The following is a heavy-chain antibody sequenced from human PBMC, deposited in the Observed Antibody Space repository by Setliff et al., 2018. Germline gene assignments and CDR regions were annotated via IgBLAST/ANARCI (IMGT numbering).Heavy chain of an antibody. D-gene: IGHD3-3*01. CDR1: GYTFISYG. Sequence: VASVKVSCKTSGYTFISYGISWMRQAPGQGLEWMGWISGYNGDTDYAQSLQGRVTMTMDTPTSTAYMELRSLKSDDTAVYYCARVPRLEWLLPTFDSWGQGTLVTASS. CDR2: ISGYNGDT. J-gene: IGHJ4*02. CDR3: ARVPRLEWLLPTFDS. V-gene: IGHV1-18*04.